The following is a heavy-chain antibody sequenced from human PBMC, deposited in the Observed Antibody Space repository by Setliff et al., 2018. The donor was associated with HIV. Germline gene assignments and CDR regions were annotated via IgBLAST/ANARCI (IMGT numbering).Heavy chain of an antibody. V-gene: IGHV4-34*01. CDR3: AGGPGTTSIDY. CDR1: GESFSGYY. CDR2: INHSGST. Sequence: SETLSLTCTVSGESFSGYYWSWIRQPPGKGLEWIGEINHSGSTNYNMSLWSRVTISLDASRNQFSLELISVTAADTAVYYCAGGPGTTSIDYWAQGTLVTV. D-gene: IGHD1-26*01. J-gene: IGHJ4*02.